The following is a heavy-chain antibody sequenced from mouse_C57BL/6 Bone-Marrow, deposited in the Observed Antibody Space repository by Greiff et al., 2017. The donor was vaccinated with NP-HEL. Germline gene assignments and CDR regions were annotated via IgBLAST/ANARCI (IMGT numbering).Heavy chain of an antibody. Sequence: EVMLVESGGGLVQPGGSLSLSCAASGFTFTDYYMSWVRQPPGKALEWLVFIRNKANGYTTEYSASVKGRFTISRDNSQSILYLQMNALRAEDSATYYCARSIYYDYADDPFYAMDHWGQGTSVTVSS. J-gene: IGHJ4*01. D-gene: IGHD2-4*01. V-gene: IGHV7-3*01. CDR1: GFTFTDYY. CDR2: IRNKANGYTT. CDR3: ARSIYYDYADDPFYAMDH.